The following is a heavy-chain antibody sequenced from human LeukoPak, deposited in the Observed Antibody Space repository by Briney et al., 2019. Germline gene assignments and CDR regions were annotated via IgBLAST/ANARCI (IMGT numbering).Heavy chain of an antibody. Sequence: SETLSLTCAVYGGSFSGYYWSWIRQPPGKGLEWIGEINHSGSTNYNPSLKRRVTISVDTSKNQFSLKLSSATAADTAVYYCAKDRRLRLGELSFLDYWGQGTLVTVSS. CDR2: INHSGST. D-gene: IGHD3-16*02. CDR1: GGSFSGYY. J-gene: IGHJ4*02. CDR3: AKDRRLRLGELSFLDY. V-gene: IGHV4-34*01.